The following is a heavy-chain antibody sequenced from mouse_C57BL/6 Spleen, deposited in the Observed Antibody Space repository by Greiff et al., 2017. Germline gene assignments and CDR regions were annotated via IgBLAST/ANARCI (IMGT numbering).Heavy chain of an antibody. D-gene: IGHD1-1*01. V-gene: IGHV1-80*01. CDR2: IYPGDGDT. J-gene: IGHJ4*01. Sequence: QVHVKQSGAELVKPGASVKISCKASGYAFSSYWMNWVKQRPGKGLEWIGQIYPGDGDTNYNGKFKGKATLTADKSSSTAYMQLSSLTSEDSAVYFCARDYGSSYRAMDYWGQGTSVTVSS. CDR1: GYAFSSYW. CDR3: ARDYGSSYRAMDY.